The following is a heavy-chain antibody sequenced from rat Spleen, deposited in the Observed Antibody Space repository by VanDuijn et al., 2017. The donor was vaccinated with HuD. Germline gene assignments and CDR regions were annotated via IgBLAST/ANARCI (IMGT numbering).Heavy chain of an antibody. D-gene: IGHD1-4*01. CDR3: ATRDYPGTSNWFAY. V-gene: IGHV5-31*01. CDR1: GFNFNDYW. CDR2: ITNTGGST. J-gene: IGHJ3*01. Sequence: EVKLVESGGGLVQPGRSLTLSCAASGFNFNDYWMGWVRQAPGKGLEWVASITNTGGSTYYPDSVKGRFTISRDNAKSTLYLQMDSLRSEDTATYYCATRDYPGTSNWFAYWGQGTLVTVSS.